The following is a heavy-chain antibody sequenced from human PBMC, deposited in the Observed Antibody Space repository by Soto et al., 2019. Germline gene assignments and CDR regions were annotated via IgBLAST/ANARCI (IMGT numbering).Heavy chain of an antibody. Sequence: SLRLSCASSGFTFSSYGMHWVRQAPGKGLEWVAVISYDGSNKYYADSVKGRFTISRDNSKNTLYLQMNSLRAEDTAVYYCAKDLGQQLVYIFDYWGQGTLVTVSS. J-gene: IGHJ4*02. D-gene: IGHD6-13*01. CDR1: GFTFSSYG. CDR2: ISYDGSNK. V-gene: IGHV3-30*18. CDR3: AKDLGQQLVYIFDY.